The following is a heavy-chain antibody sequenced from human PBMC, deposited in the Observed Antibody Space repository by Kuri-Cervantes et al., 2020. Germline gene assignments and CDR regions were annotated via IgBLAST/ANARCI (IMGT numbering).Heavy chain of an antibody. CDR3: ARVCSRFYCDAFDF. V-gene: IGHV1-3*04. Sequence: ASVKVSCKASGYTFTTYAMHWVRQATGQRLEWMGWMNTSTGNTKYSQNFQGRFIIARDTSVSTAYMEISSLKAEDTAVYYCARVCSRFYCDAFDFWGQGTLVTVSS. CDR2: MNTSTGNT. J-gene: IGHJ4*02. CDR1: GYTFTTYA. D-gene: IGHD4-17*01.